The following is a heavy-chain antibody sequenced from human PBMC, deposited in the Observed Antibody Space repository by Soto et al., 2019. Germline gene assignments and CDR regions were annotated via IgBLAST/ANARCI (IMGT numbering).Heavy chain of an antibody. CDR1: GYSFTSYW. J-gene: IGHJ6*02. V-gene: IGHV5-51*01. D-gene: IGHD6-6*01. CDR2: IYPGDSDT. Sequence: GESLKISCKGSGYSFTSYWIGWVRQMPGKGLEWMGIIYPGDSDTRYSPSFQGQVTISADKSISTAYLQWSSLKASDTAMYYCARYGHSSSSEYYYYYYGMDVWGQGTTVTVSS. CDR3: ARYGHSSSSEYYYYYYGMDV.